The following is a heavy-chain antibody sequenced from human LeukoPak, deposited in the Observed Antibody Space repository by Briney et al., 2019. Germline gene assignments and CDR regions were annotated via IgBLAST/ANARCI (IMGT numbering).Heavy chain of an antibody. D-gene: IGHD3-3*02. J-gene: IGHJ4*02. V-gene: IGHV3-7*01. Sequence: GGSLRLSCAASTFPFSTYWMTWVRQAPGKGPEFVANINQDGSVKNYVDSVKGRFTISRDNAKNSLYLQLNSLRADDTAVYYCARDPGFSSFDYWGQGTLVTVSS. CDR1: TFPFSTYW. CDR3: ARDPGFSSFDY. CDR2: INQDGSVK.